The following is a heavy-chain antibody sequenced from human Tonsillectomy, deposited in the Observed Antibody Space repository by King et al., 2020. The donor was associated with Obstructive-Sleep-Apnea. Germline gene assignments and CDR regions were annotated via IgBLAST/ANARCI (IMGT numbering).Heavy chain of an antibody. V-gene: IGHV3-48*04. J-gene: IGHJ6*02. CDR1: GFTFSSYS. CDR3: ARTLLYYYGMDV. Sequence: VQLVESGGGLVQPGGSLRLSCAASGFTFSSYSMNWVRQAPGKGLEWVSYISHSSSTIYYGDSVKGRFTISRDNAKNSLYLQMNSLRAEDTAVYYCARTLLYYYGMDVWGQGTTVTVSS. CDR2: ISHSSSTI.